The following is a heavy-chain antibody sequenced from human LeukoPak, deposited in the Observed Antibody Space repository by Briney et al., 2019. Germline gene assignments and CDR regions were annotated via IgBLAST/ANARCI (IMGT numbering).Heavy chain of an antibody. Sequence: GGSLRLSCAASGFTFSDYYMSWIRQAPGKGLEWVSYISSSGGTIYYADSVKGRFTISRDNAKNSLYLQMNSLRAEDTALYYCARDFDYDILTGYLVYWGQGTLVTVSS. J-gene: IGHJ4*02. V-gene: IGHV3-11*01. CDR1: GFTFSDYY. CDR2: ISSSGGTI. CDR3: ARDFDYDILTGYLVY. D-gene: IGHD3-9*01.